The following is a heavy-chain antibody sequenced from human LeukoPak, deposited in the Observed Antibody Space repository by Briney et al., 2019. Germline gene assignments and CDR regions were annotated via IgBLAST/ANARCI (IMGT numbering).Heavy chain of an antibody. D-gene: IGHD6-19*01. CDR3: ARHSSGNFDY. Sequence: TPSETLSLTCTVSGGSISSSSYYWGWIRQPPGKGLEWIGSIYYSGSTYYNPSLKSRVTISVDTSKNQFSLKLSSVTAADTAVYYCARHSSGNFDYWGQGTLVTVSS. CDR1: GGSISSSSYY. CDR2: IYYSGST. V-gene: IGHV4-39*01. J-gene: IGHJ4*02.